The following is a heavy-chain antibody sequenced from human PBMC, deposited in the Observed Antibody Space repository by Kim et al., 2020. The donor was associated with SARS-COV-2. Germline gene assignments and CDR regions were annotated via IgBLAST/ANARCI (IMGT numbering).Heavy chain of an antibody. V-gene: IGHV3-11*05. CDR2: ISSSSSYT. J-gene: IGHJ6*02. CDR3: ARDNLSSSWYWGTYYYYYGMDV. CDR1: GFTFSDYY. D-gene: IGHD6-13*01. Sequence: GGSLRLSCAASGFTFSDYYMSWIRQAPGKGLEWVSYISSSSSYTNYADSVKGRFTISRDNAKNSLYLQMNSLRAEDTAVYYCARDNLSSSWYWGTYYYYYGMDVWGQGTTVTVSS.